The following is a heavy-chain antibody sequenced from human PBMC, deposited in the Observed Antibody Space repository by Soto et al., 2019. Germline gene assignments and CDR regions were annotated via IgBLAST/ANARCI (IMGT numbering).Heavy chain of an antibody. Sequence: PGGSLRLSCATSGFTVSSNYMNWVRQAPGKGLEWVSLTYSGGYTDYADSVKGRFTISRDNSKNTLDLQMSSLRAEDTAVYYCARSVVVTLGDALDIWGQGTMVTVSS. J-gene: IGHJ3*02. CDR3: ARSVVVTLGDALDI. V-gene: IGHV3-66*01. CDR1: GFTVSSNY. D-gene: IGHD2-15*01. CDR2: TYSGGYT.